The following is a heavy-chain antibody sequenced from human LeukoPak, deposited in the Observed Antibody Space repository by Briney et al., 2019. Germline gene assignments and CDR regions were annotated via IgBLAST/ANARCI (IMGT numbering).Heavy chain of an antibody. D-gene: IGHD3-9*01. CDR3: ARRGLRYFDWLLDP. CDR1: GGSIGSYY. J-gene: IGHJ5*02. V-gene: IGHV4-59*01. CDR2: IYYSGST. Sequence: SETLSLTCTVSGGSIGSYYWSWIRQPPGKGLEWIGYIYYSGSTNYNPSLKSRVTISVDTSKNQFSLKLSSVTAADTAVYYCARRGLRYFDWLLDPWGQGTLVTVSS.